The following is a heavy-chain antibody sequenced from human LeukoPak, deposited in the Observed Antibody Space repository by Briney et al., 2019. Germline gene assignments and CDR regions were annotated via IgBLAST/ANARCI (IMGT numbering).Heavy chain of an antibody. CDR2: IWYDGSNK. D-gene: IGHD1-26*01. CDR3: AKGHVGGSYLLDY. V-gene: IGHV3-33*06. J-gene: IGHJ4*02. CDR1: GLTFSSYG. Sequence: GGSLRLSCAASGLTFSSYGMHWVRQAPGKGLEWVAVIWYDGSNKYYADSVKGRFTISRDNSKNTLYLQMNSLRAEDTAVYYCAKGHVGGSYLLDYWGQGTLVTVSS.